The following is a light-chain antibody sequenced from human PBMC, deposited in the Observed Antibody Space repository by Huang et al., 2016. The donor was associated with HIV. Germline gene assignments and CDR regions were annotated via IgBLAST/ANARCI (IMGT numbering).Light chain of an antibody. CDR2: EAS. Sequence: EIVLTQSPATLSLSPGERATLSCRASQTVSSYLAWYQQKPGQAPRLLIYEASNRATGIPARFIGSGSGPDFTLTISSLEPEDFAVYYCQLRSTWPGDTFGGGTKVEIK. V-gene: IGKV3-11*01. J-gene: IGKJ4*01. CDR3: QLRSTWPGDT. CDR1: QTVSSY.